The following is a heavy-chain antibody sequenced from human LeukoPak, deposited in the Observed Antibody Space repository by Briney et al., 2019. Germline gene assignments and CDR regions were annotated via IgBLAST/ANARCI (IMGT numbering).Heavy chain of an antibody. J-gene: IGHJ4*02. CDR1: GFIFSNYW. V-gene: IGHV3-74*01. CDR2: ITSDGSST. CDR3: ARDGSLPDY. Sequence: GGSLRLSCAASGFIFSNYWMHWVRQAPGKGLVWVSRITSDGSSTNYADSVKGRFTISRDNAKNTLYLQMNSLRAEDTAVYYCARDGSLPDYWGQRTLVTVSS.